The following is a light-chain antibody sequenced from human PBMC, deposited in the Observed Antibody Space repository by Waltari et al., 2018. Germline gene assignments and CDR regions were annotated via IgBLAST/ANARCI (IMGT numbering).Light chain of an antibody. CDR1: QTVLYSSNNKNH. J-gene: IGKJ3*01. CDR3: QQYYSIPFT. CDR2: WAS. Sequence: DIVMTQSPDSLAVSLGERATINCKSSQTVLYSSNNKNHLAWYQQKPGKPPKVLIYWASTRESGVPDRFSGSGSGTDFTLTISSLQAEDVAVYYCQQYYSIPFTFGPGTKVDIK. V-gene: IGKV4-1*01.